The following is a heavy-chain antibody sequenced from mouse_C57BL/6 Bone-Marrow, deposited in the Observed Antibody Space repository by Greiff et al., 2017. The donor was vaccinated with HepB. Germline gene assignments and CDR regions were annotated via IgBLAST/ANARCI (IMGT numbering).Heavy chain of an antibody. CDR2: ISNGGGST. CDR3: AIHGDGYYWAMDY. CDR1: GFTFSDYY. D-gene: IGHD2-3*01. J-gene: IGHJ4*01. V-gene: IGHV5-12*01. Sequence: EVHLVESGGGLVQPGGSLKLSCAASGFTFSDYYMYWVRQTPEKRLEWVAYISNGGGSTYYPDTVKGRFPISRDNAKNTLYLQMSRLKSEDTAMYYCAIHGDGYYWAMDYWGQGTSVTVSS.